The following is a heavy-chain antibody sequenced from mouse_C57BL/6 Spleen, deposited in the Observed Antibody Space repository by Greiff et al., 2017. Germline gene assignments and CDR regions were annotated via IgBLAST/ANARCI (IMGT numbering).Heavy chain of an antibody. CDR2: IYPGSGNT. Sequence: SGPELVKPGASVTISCKASGYSFTSYYIHWVKQRPGQGLEWIGWIYPGSGNTKYNEKFKGKATLTADTSSSTASIQLSSLTSADSAVYYCARGEAYGEGYIDVWGTGTTVTVSS. D-gene: IGHD1-1*01. CDR3: ARGEAYGEGYIDV. CDR1: GYSFTSYY. V-gene: IGHV1-66*01. J-gene: IGHJ1*03.